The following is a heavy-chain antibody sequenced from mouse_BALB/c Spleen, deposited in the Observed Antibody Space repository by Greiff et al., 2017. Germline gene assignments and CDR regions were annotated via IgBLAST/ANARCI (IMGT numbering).Heavy chain of an antibody. D-gene: IGHD2-4*01. CDR2: ISSGGSYT. V-gene: IGHV5-9-3*01. J-gene: IGHJ4*01. CDR1: GFTFSSYA. Sequence: EVKLMESGGGLVKPGGSLKLSCAASGFTFSSYAMSWVRQTPEKRLEWVATISSGGSYTYYPDSVKGRFTISRDNAKNTLYLQMSSLRSEDTAMYYCARMGDYDVDYWGQGTSVTVSS. CDR3: ARMGDYDVDY.